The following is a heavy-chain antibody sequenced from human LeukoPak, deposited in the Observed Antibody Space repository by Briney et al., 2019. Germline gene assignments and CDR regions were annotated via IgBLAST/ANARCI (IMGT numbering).Heavy chain of an antibody. V-gene: IGHV4-30-4*01. J-gene: IGHJ4*02. CDR3: ARALGNDFWSGYPFDY. D-gene: IGHD3-3*01. CDR2: IYYSGST. CDR1: GGSISSGDYY. Sequence: SETLSLTCTVSGGSISSGDYYWSWIRQPPGKGLEWIGYIYYSGSTYYNPSLKSRVTISVDTSKNQFSLKLSSMTAADTAVYYCARALGNDFWSGYPFDYWGQGTLVTVSS.